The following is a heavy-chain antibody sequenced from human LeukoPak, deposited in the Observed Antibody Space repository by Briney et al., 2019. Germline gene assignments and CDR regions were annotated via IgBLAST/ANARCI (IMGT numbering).Heavy chain of an antibody. Sequence: SETLSLTCTVSGGSISSYYWSWIRQPPGKGLEWIGYIYYSGSTNYNLSLKSRVTISVDTSKNQFSLKLSSVTAADTAVYYCARVPPTVTASYWYFDLWGRGTLVTVSS. CDR2: IYYSGST. D-gene: IGHD4-17*01. V-gene: IGHV4-59*12. J-gene: IGHJ2*01. CDR1: GGSISSYY. CDR3: ARVPPTVTASYWYFDL.